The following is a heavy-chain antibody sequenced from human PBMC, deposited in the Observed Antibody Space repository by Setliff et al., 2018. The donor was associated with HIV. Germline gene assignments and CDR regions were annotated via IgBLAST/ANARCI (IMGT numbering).Heavy chain of an antibody. CDR2: ISTYNGDT. J-gene: IGHJ4*02. D-gene: IGHD3-9*01. CDR3: ARSRNSILTGYYPTADFDY. CDR1: GYTFTTYG. Sequence: ASVKVSCKASGYTFTTYGISWVRQAPGQGLEWMGWISTYNGDTNYVQKLQGRVTMTTDTPTSTAYMELRSLRSDDTAVYYCARSRNSILTGYYPTADFDYWGQGTLVTVSS. V-gene: IGHV1-18*01.